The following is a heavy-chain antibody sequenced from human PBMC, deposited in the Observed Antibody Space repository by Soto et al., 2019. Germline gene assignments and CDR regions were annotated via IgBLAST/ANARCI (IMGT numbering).Heavy chain of an antibody. J-gene: IGHJ4*02. CDR1: GFTFSTYA. CDR2: IGGSAESA. CDR3: AVHCSTSSCSY. V-gene: IGHV3-23*01. D-gene: IGHD2-2*01. Sequence: EVQLSESGGGLVQPGGSLRVSCAASGFTFSTYAMSWVRQAPGKGLEWVSAIGGSAESAYYGDSVKSRFTISRDNSKNTVYLQMNSLRAEDTAVYYCAVHCSTSSCSYWGQGTLVTVSS.